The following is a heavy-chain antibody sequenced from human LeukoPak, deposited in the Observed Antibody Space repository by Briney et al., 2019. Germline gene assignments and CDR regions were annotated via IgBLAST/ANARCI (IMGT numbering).Heavy chain of an antibody. CDR2: ITTGGPNT. CDR1: GFTFSSYT. CDR3: AKDGGLWVSAHWGDS. J-gene: IGHJ4*02. D-gene: IGHD7-27*01. V-gene: IGHV3-23*01. Sequence: GGSLRLSCTASGFTFSSYTMSWVRQAPGKGLKWVSTITTGGPNTYYADSVKGRFTVSRGDSKNTLYLQMNSLRAEDTAVYYCAKDGGLWVSAHWGDSWGRGTLVTVSS.